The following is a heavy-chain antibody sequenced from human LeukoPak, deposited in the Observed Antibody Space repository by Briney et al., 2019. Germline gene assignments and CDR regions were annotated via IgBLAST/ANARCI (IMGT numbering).Heavy chain of an antibody. V-gene: IGHV3-30*18. CDR1: GFAFSSYG. CDR2: ISYDGSTG. CDR3: AKETYSTSWQLDS. J-gene: IGHJ4*02. D-gene: IGHD2-2*01. Sequence: GSLRLSCAASGFAFSSYGVHWVRQAPGKGLEWVAVISYDGSTGYYIDSVKGRFTISRDNSKNTLYLQMNSLRAEDTAVYYCAKETYSTSWQLDSWGQGTLVTVSS.